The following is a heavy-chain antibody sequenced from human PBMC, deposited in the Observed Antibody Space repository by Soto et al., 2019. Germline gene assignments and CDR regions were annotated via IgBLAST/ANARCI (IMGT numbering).Heavy chain of an antibody. D-gene: IGHD3-22*01. J-gene: IGHJ4*02. CDR3: ALGSVWGYSYSSGYYPVDY. V-gene: IGHV1-69*06. CDR1: GGTFSSYA. Sequence: QVQLVQSGAEVKKPGSSVKVSCKASGGTFSSYAISWVRQAPGQGLEWMGGIIPIFGTANYAQKFQGRVTITSYKYTSTAYMELSSLRSDDTAVYYCALGSVWGYSYSSGYYPVDYWCQGTLVTVSS. CDR2: IIPIFGTA.